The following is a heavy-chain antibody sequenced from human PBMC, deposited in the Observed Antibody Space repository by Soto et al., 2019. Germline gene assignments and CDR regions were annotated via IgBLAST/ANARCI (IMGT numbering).Heavy chain of an antibody. CDR3: ATYCSRTSCYAPNVDY. CDR1: GFTFSSYW. Sequence: EVQLVESGGGLVQPGGSLRLSCAASGFTFSSYWMSWVRQAPGKGLEWVANIKQDGSEKYYVDSVKGRFTISRDNAKNSLYMQMNSLRAEDTAVYYCATYCSRTSCYAPNVDYWGQGTLVTFSS. J-gene: IGHJ4*02. CDR2: IKQDGSEK. D-gene: IGHD2-2*01. V-gene: IGHV3-7*05.